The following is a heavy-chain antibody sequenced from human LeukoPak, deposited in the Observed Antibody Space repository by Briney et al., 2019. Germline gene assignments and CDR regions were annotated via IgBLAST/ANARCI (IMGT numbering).Heavy chain of an antibody. V-gene: IGHV4-59*01. CDR3: ARGGLENGYHSNDGFDI. CDR1: GGSISGYY. CDR2: IYYSGST. J-gene: IGHJ3*02. Sequence: PSETLSLTCTVSGGSISGYYWSRIRQPPGKGLEWIGYIYYSGSTKYNPSLKSRVTMSVDTSRNQFSLKLSSVTAADTAVYYCARGGLENGYHSNDGFDIWGQGTMVTASS. D-gene: IGHD3-22*01.